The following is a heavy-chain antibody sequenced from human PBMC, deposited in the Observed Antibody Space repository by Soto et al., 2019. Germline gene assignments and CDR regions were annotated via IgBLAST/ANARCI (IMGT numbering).Heavy chain of an antibody. CDR2: INPNSGTT. V-gene: IGHV1-2*04. D-gene: IGHD2-8*01. CDR3: ARVPRGVYYGMDV. CDR1: GYTFTDYY. Sequence: QVQLVQSGAEVKKPGASVKVSCKASGYTFTDYYMHWVRQAPGQRLEWMGWINPNSGTTNYAQKFQGWVTMTRDTSITTVYMEVSRLRSDDTAVYYCARVPRGVYYGMDVLCQGTTVTVSS. J-gene: IGHJ6*02.